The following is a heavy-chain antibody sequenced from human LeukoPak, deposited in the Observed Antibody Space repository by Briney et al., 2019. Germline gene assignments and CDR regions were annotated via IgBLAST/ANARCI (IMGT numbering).Heavy chain of an antibody. CDR1: GGSISSSSYY. Sequence: PSETLSLTCTVSGGSISSSSYYWGWIRQPPGKGLEWIGSIYYSGSTYYNPSLKSRVTISVDTSKNQFSLKLSSVTAADTAVYYCARLCSSSWYCFEAFDIWGQGTMVTVSS. V-gene: IGHV4-39*01. CDR3: ARLCSSSWYCFEAFDI. D-gene: IGHD6-13*01. CDR2: IYYSGST. J-gene: IGHJ3*02.